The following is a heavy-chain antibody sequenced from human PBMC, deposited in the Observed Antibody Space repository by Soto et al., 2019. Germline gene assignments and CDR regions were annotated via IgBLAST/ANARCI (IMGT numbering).Heavy chain of an antibody. CDR1: GDSASSDSTA. J-gene: IGHJ4*02. D-gene: IGHD2-2*01. Sequence: SQTLSLTCDISGDSASSDSTAWNWIRQSPSRGLEWLGRTYYKSKWFYNYAVSVRSRIAIKSDTSKNQFSLQLNSVTPEDTAVYFCARGDQWLLCWGQGTLVTVSS. CDR2: TYYKSKWFY. CDR3: ARGDQWLLC. V-gene: IGHV6-1*01.